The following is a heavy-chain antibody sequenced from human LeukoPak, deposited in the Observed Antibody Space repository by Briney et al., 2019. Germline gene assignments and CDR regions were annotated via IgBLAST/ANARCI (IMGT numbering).Heavy chain of an antibody. V-gene: IGHV4-39*01. CDR2: IYYSGST. CDR3: ARLPGLHYYMDV. Sequence: SETLSLTCTVSGGSISSSSYYWGWIRQPPGKGLEWIGSIYYSGSTYYNPSLKSRVTISVGTSKNQFSLKLSSVTAADTAVYYCARLPGLHYYMDVWGKGTTVTISS. CDR1: GGSISSSSYY. J-gene: IGHJ6*03.